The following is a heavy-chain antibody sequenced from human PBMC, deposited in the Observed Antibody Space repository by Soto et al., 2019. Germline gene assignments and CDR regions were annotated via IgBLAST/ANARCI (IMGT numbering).Heavy chain of an antibody. CDR3: ARVVRQWLAVGWFDP. CDR2: IYSGGST. V-gene: IGHV3-66*01. Sequence: GGSLRLSCAASGFTFSSNYMSWVRQAPGKGLEWVSVIYSGGSTYYADSVKGRFTISRDNSKNTLYLQMNSLRAEDTAVYYCARVVRQWLAVGWFDPWGQGTLVTVSS. D-gene: IGHD6-19*01. J-gene: IGHJ5*02. CDR1: GFTFSSNY.